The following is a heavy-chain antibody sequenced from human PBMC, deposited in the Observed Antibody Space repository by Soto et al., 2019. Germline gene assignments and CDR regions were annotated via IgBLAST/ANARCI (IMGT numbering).Heavy chain of an antibody. J-gene: IGHJ3*02. CDR2: ISSSGSTI. CDR3: VRDLIVVVPAASPQDAFDI. D-gene: IGHD2-2*01. Sequence: GGSLRLCCAASGFTFSDYYMSWIRQAPGKGLEWVSYISSSGSTIYYADSVKGRFTISRDNAKNSLYLQMNSLRAEDTAVYYCVRDLIVVVPAASPQDAFDIWGQGTMVTVSS. CDR1: GFTFSDYY. V-gene: IGHV3-11*01.